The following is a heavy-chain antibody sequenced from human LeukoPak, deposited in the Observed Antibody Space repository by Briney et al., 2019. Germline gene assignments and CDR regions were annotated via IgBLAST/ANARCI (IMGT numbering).Heavy chain of an antibody. Sequence: GGSLRLSCTASGFTFSGYNMNWVRQAPGKGLEWVSYISSSSSTIYYADSVKGRFTISRDNAKNSLYLQMNSLRAEDTAVYYCARAPSFYYYDSGGYPYWGQGTLVTVSS. J-gene: IGHJ4*02. CDR3: ARAPSFYYYDSGGYPY. V-gene: IGHV3-48*04. CDR2: ISSSSSTI. CDR1: GFTFSGYN. D-gene: IGHD3-22*01.